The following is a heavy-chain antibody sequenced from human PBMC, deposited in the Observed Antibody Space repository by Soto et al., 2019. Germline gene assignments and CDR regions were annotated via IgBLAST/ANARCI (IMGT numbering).Heavy chain of an antibody. Sequence: GGSLRLSCAASGFTFSSFAMSWVRQSPGKGLEWVSAISGSGGSTYYADSVKGRFTISRDNSKNTLYLQMNSLRAEDTAVYYCANRITMIVVEYFDYWGQGTLVTVSS. D-gene: IGHD3-22*01. CDR1: GFTFSSFA. V-gene: IGHV3-23*01. CDR3: ANRITMIVVEYFDY. J-gene: IGHJ4*02. CDR2: ISGSGGST.